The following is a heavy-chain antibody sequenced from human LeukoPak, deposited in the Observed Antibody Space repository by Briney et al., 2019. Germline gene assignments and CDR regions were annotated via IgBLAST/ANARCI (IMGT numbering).Heavy chain of an antibody. J-gene: IGHJ4*02. CDR1: GGSISGNY. V-gene: IGHV4-59*08. D-gene: IGHD5-24*01. CDR2: IYYSGST. Sequence: PSQTLSLTCTVSGGSISGNYWTWIRQPPAKGLDWIGYIYYSGSTNYNASLKSRVTISVDTSKNQFSLKLSSVTAADTAVYYFARLGDGDNLRYFDYWGQGTLVTVSS. CDR3: ARLGDGDNLRYFDY.